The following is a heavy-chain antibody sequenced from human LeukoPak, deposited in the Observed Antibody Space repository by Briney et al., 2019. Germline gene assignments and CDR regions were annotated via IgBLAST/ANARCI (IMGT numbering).Heavy chain of an antibody. J-gene: IGHJ4*02. V-gene: IGHV3-21*06. Sequence: DSTQGRFTISRDNAENSLYLQMNSLRAEDTAVYYCARDRGAATGTVSLDYWGQGTLVTVSS. CDR3: ARDRGAATGTVSLDY. D-gene: IGHD1-1*01.